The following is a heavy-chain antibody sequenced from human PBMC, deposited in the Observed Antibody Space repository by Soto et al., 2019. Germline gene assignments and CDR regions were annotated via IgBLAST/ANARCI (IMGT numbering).Heavy chain of an antibody. CDR2: INSDGSST. CDR1: GFTFSSYW. Sequence: GGSLRLSCAASGFTFSSYWMHWVRQAPGKGLVWVSRINSDGSSTSYANSVKGRFTISRDNAKNTLYLQMNSLRAEDTAVYYCAREPYSSSWYGHREGYFDYWGQGTLVTVSS. J-gene: IGHJ4*02. V-gene: IGHV3-74*01. CDR3: AREPYSSSWYGHREGYFDY. D-gene: IGHD6-13*01.